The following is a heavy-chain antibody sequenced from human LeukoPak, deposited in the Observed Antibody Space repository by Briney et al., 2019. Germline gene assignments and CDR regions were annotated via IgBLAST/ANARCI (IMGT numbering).Heavy chain of an antibody. D-gene: IGHD3-10*01. V-gene: IGHV4-59*02. CDR2: IYYSGRT. CDR1: GGSVSNYY. Sequence: SETLSLTCTVSGGSVSNYYWSWIRQPPGKGLEWIGYIYYSGRTNYNPSLKSRVTISEDTSKNQFSLKLSSVTAADTAVYYCARDGGSGTGNPSFDYWGQGTLVTVSS. J-gene: IGHJ4*02. CDR3: ARDGGSGTGNPSFDY.